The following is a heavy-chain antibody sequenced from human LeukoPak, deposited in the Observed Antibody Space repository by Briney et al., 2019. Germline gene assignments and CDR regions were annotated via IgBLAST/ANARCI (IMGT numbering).Heavy chain of an antibody. V-gene: IGHV3-23*01. J-gene: IGHJ4*02. Sequence: SGGSLRLSCAASGFTFSNYAMSWVRQAPGKGLEWVSAISGSGDNTYYADSVKGRFTVSRDNSKNTLYVQMNSLRAEDTAVYYCAREPYYDSSGYYHYWGQGTMVTVSS. D-gene: IGHD3-22*01. CDR1: GFTFSNYA. CDR3: AREPYYDSSGYYHY. CDR2: ISGSGDNT.